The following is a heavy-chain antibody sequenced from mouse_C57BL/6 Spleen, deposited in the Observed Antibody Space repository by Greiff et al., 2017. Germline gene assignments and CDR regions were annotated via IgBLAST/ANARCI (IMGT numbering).Heavy chain of an antibody. J-gene: IGHJ2*01. CDR2: ISSGSSTI. Sequence: EVQLQESGGGLVKPGWSLKLSCAASGFTFSDYGMHWVRQAPEKGLEWVAYISSGSSTIYYADTVKGRFTISRDNTKNTLFLQMTSLRSEDTAMYYCAGDYGSTPYYWGQGTTLTVSS. CDR3: AGDYGSTPYY. V-gene: IGHV5-17*01. CDR1: GFTFSDYG. D-gene: IGHD1-1*01.